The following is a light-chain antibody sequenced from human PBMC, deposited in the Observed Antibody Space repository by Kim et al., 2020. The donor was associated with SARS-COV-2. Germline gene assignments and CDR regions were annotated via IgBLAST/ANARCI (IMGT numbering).Light chain of an antibody. CDR1: QSVSNW. J-gene: IGKJ1*01. CDR2: KVS. CDR3: QQFITAST. V-gene: IGKV1-5*03. Sequence: SALVGDRFPITCRASQSVSNWLAWYQQKPGKAPKLLIYKVSTLEYGVPSRFSGSGSGTEFTLTINSLQPDDFATYYCQQFITASTFGQGTKVDIK.